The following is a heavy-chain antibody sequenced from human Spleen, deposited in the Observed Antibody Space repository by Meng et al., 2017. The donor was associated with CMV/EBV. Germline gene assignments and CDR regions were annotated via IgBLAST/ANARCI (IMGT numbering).Heavy chain of an antibody. J-gene: IGHJ4*02. CDR1: GGSISSSSYY. CDR2: IYYSGST. D-gene: IGHD5-18*01. CDR3: ARDFVDTAMK. Sequence: QLQESGPGLVKPSETLALTCTVSGGSISSSSYYWGWIRQPPGKGLEWIGSIYYSGSTYYNPSLKSRVTISVDTSKNQFSLKLSSVTAADTAVYYCARDFVDTAMKWGQGTLVTVSS. V-gene: IGHV4-39*07.